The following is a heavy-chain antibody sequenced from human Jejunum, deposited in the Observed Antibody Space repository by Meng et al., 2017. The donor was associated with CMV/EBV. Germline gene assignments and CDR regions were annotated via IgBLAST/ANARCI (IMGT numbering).Heavy chain of an antibody. CDR3: AREEVGEMAKFDK. CDR2: ISRSSYYI. Sequence: EVKLMESGGXLVKPGXSLRLAXAASGFTFSSFSMNLVRQAPGKGLVLVSSISRSSYYIYYLESVKGRFTISRDNAKNSLYLQMNSLRAEDTAVYYCAREEVGEMAKFDKWGQGTLGIVSS. D-gene: IGHD5-24*01. CDR1: GFTFSSFS. J-gene: IGHJ4*02. V-gene: IGHV3-21*02.